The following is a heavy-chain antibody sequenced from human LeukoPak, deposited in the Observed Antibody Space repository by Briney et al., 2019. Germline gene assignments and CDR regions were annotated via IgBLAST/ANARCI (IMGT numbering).Heavy chain of an antibody. Sequence: GGSLRLSCGASGFTFSNYAMSWVRQGPGKGLEWVSAITGGGRSTYYADSVKGRFTISRDNSKNTLYLQMNSLRTEDTAVYYCAKWGDYDVLTGYYVSDYWGQGTLVTVSS. D-gene: IGHD3-9*01. CDR3: AKWGDYDVLTGYYVSDY. J-gene: IGHJ4*02. CDR2: ITGGGRST. CDR1: GFTFSNYA. V-gene: IGHV3-23*01.